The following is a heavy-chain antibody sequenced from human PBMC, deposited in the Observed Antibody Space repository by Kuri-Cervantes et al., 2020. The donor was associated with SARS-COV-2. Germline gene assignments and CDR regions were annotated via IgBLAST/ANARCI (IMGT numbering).Heavy chain of an antibody. J-gene: IGHJ4*02. CDR1: GGSFSGYY. D-gene: IGHD2-2*01. Sequence: GSLRLSCAVYGGSFSGYYWSWIRQPPGKGLEWIGEINHSGSTNYNPSLKSRVTISVDTSKNQFSLKLSSVTAADTAVCYCARGGFIVVVPAVPFDYWGQGTLVTVSS. CDR2: INHSGST. CDR3: ARGGFIVVVPAVPFDY. V-gene: IGHV4-34*01.